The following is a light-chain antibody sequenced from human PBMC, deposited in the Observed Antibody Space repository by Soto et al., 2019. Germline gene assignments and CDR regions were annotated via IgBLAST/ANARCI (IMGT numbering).Light chain of an antibody. CDR3: QQSYSTPLT. J-gene: IGKJ4*01. CDR1: QSISSY. CDR2: AAS. Sequence: DIQMTQSPSSLSASVGDRVTITCRAIQSISSYLNWYQQKPGKAPKLLIYAASSLQSGVPSRFSGSGSGTDFTLTISSPQPEDFTTYYCQQSYSTPLTFGGGTKVEIK. V-gene: IGKV1-39*01.